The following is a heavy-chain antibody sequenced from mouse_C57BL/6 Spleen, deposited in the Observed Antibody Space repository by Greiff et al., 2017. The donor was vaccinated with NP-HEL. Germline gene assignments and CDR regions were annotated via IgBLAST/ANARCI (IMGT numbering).Heavy chain of an antibody. J-gene: IGHJ2*01. CDR3: ARPPGSGFYFDY. CDR1: GFTFSSYG. D-gene: IGHD3-2*02. V-gene: IGHV5-6*01. Sequence: EVQLVESGGDLVKPGGSLKLSCAASGFTFSSYGMSWVRQTPDKRLEWVATISSGGSYTYYPDSVKGRFPISRDNAKNTLYLQMSSLKSEDTAMYYCARPPGSGFYFDYWGQGTTLTVSS. CDR2: ISSGGSYT.